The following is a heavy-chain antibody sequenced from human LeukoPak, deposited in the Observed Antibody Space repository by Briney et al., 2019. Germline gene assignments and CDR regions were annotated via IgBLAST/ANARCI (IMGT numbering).Heavy chain of an antibody. CDR2: ISAYNGNT. V-gene: IGHV1-18*01. CDR3: ARHGGYGDYYYYMDV. J-gene: IGHJ6*03. D-gene: IGHD4-17*01. Sequence: ASVKVSFKASGYTFTSYGISWVRQAPGQGLEWMGWISAYNGNTNYAQKPQGRVTMTTDTSTSTAYMELRSLRSDDTAVYYCARHGGYGDYYYYMDVWGKGTTVTISS. CDR1: GYTFTSYG.